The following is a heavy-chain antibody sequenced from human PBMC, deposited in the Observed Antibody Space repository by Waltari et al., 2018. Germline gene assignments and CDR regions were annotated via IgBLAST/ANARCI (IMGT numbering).Heavy chain of an antibody. D-gene: IGHD3-22*01. CDR1: GFTFSRCA. CDR3: GKLDYDGNGFPNYFDH. V-gene: IGHV3-23*01. J-gene: IGHJ4*02. CDR2: IRDSGGST. Sequence: EVRLLESGGGLVQPGGYLRLSWAASGFTFSRCAIARVRQAPGKGLDWVSTIRDSGGSTYYADSVKGRFTISRDNSKITLYLQMSSLRVEDTAIYYCGKLDYDGNGFPNYFDHWGQGTLVTVSS.